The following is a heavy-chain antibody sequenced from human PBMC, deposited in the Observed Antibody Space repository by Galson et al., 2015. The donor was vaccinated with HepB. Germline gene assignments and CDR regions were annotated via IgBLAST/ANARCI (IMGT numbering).Heavy chain of an antibody. V-gene: IGHV3-64D*06. J-gene: IGHJ4*02. CDR1: GFTFSSYA. CDR2: ISSNGGST. D-gene: IGHD2-2*03. CDR3: VKDSVEWIGYFDY. Sequence: LRLSCAASGFTFSSYAMHWVRQAPGKGLEYVSAISSNGGSTYYADSVKGRFTISRDNSKNTLYLQMSSLRAEDTAVYYCVKDSVEWIGYFDYWGQGTLVTVSS.